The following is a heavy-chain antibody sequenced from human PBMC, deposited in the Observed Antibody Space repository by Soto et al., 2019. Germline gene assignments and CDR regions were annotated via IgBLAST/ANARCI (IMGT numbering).Heavy chain of an antibody. Sequence: QVQLVQSGAEVKKPGSSVKVSCKASGGTFSSYTISWVRQAPGQGLEWMGRIIPILGIANYAQKFQGRVTIXXDKTTSTAYMELSSLRSEDTAVYYCASVGNYDRSPWGQGTLVTVSS. V-gene: IGHV1-69*02. CDR3: ASVGNYDRSP. CDR1: GGTFSSYT. CDR2: IIPILGIA. J-gene: IGHJ5*02. D-gene: IGHD3-22*01.